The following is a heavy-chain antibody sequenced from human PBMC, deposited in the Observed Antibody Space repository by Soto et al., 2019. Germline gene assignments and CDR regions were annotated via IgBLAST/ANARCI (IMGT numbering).Heavy chain of an antibody. D-gene: IGHD4-4*01. Sequence: PGGSLRLSCAASGFTFSSYAMSWARQAPGKGLEWVSAISGSGGSTYYADSVKGRFTISRDNSKNTLYLQMNSLRAEDTAVYYCAKDSAYSLYYYGMDVWGQGTTVTVSS. CDR1: GFTFSSYA. J-gene: IGHJ6*02. V-gene: IGHV3-23*01. CDR2: ISGSGGST. CDR3: AKDSAYSLYYYGMDV.